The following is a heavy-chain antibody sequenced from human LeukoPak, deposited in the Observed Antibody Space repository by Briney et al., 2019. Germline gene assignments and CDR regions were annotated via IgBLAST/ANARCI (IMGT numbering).Heavy chain of an antibody. CDR2: MNPNSGNT. CDR3: ASVCSGGSCYYGGY. Sequence: ASVKVSCKASGYTFTSYDINWVRQATGQGLEWMGWMNPNSGNTGYAQKFQGRVTITRDTSASTAYMELSSLRSEDTAVYYCASVCSGGSCYYGGYWGQGTLVTVSS. J-gene: IGHJ4*02. D-gene: IGHD2-15*01. CDR1: GYTFTSYD. V-gene: IGHV1-8*03.